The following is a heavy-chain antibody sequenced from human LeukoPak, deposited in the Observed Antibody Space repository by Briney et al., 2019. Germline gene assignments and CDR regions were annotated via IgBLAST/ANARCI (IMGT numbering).Heavy chain of an antibody. J-gene: IGHJ4*02. CDR2: FYYSGTT. CDR3: ARAGVAPDHDFDY. Sequence: SQTLSLTCNVSGGSISSGDYYWTWIRQHPGKGLEWIGYFYYSGTTNYNPSLKSRVIISVDTSKNQFFLKLSSVTAPDTAVYYCARAGVAPDHDFDYWGQGILVTVSS. V-gene: IGHV4-31*03. CDR1: GGSISSGDYY. D-gene: IGHD3-3*01.